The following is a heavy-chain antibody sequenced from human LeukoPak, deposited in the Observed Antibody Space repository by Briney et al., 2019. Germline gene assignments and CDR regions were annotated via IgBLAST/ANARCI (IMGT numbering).Heavy chain of an antibody. V-gene: IGHV4-39*07. CDR1: SGSISTSNYY. Sequence: PSETLSLTCTVSSGSISTSNYYWGWVRQPPGKALEWIGNIFYSGSTYYSPSLKSRVTISVDTSKNQFSLKLNSVTAADTAVYYCARSRPSGSSSGRYNWFDPWGQGTLVTVSS. CDR2: IFYSGST. D-gene: IGHD6-25*01. J-gene: IGHJ5*02. CDR3: ARSRPSGSSSGRYNWFDP.